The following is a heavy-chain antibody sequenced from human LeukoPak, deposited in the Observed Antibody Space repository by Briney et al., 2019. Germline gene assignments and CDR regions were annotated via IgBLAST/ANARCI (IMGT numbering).Heavy chain of an antibody. CDR3: ARNLWFGESSDAFDM. J-gene: IGHJ3*02. Sequence: ASVKVSCKASGYMFRNYGISWVRQAPGQGLEWMGWISAHKGNTKYPQKFQGRVTMTRDTSISTAYMDMSSLRSDDTAVYYCARNLWFGESSDAFDMWGQGTMVTVSS. V-gene: IGHV1-18*01. CDR1: GYMFRNYG. D-gene: IGHD3-10*01. CDR2: ISAHKGNT.